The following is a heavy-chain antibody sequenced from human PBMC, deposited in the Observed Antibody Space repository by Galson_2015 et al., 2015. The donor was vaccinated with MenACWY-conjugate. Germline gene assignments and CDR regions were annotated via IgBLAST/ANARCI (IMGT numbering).Heavy chain of an antibody. V-gene: IGHV3-23*01. Sequence: SLRLSCAASGFTFSNYVMSRVCQAPGKGLEWVSAITSSGGDIYYADSVKGRFTISRDNSKNTLSLQMDSLRAEDTAVYYCAKGSASSRPYYFDYWGQGTLVTVSS. CDR1: GFTFSNYV. CDR2: ITSSGGDI. J-gene: IGHJ4*02. CDR3: AKGSASSRPYYFDY.